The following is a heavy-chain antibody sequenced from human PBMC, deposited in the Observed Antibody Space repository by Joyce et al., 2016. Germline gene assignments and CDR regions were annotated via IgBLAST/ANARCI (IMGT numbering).Heavy chain of an antibody. V-gene: IGHV1-8*01. Sequence: QVQLVQSGAEVKKPGASVKVSCKASGYSFTSYDINWVRQATGQGLEWMGWMNPNSGNTGYAQKFQGRVTVTSNTSISTAYMELSSLRSEDTAVYYCARGGYGSGNYRFYYGMDVWGQGTTVTVSS. CDR1: GYSFTSYD. CDR3: ARGGYGSGNYRFYYGMDV. CDR2: MNPNSGNT. D-gene: IGHD3-10*01. J-gene: IGHJ6*02.